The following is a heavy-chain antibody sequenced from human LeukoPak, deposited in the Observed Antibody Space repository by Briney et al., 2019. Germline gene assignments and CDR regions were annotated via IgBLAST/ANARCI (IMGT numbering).Heavy chain of an antibody. CDR2: INHSGST. V-gene: IGHV4-34*01. D-gene: IGHD3-22*01. CDR1: GGSFSGYY. CDR3: ARRTSGYDSSGSLDY. Sequence: PSETLSHTCAVYGGSFSGYYWSWIRQPPGKGLEWIGEINHSGSTNYNPSLKSRVTISVDTSKNQFSLKLSSVTAADTAVYYCARRTSGYDSSGSLDYWGQGTLVTVSS. J-gene: IGHJ4*02.